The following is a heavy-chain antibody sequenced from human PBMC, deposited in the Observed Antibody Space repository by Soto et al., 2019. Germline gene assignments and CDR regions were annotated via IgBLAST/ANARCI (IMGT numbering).Heavy chain of an antibody. Sequence: SETLSLTCAVYGGSFSGYYWSWLRQPPGKGLQWIGEINHSGSTNYNPSLKSRVTTSVDTSKNQFSLKLSSVTAADTAVYYCARGSHIAAAGLDYWGQGALVT. J-gene: IGHJ4*02. CDR2: INHSGST. CDR3: ARGSHIAAAGLDY. D-gene: IGHD6-13*01. V-gene: IGHV4-34*01. CDR1: GGSFSGYY.